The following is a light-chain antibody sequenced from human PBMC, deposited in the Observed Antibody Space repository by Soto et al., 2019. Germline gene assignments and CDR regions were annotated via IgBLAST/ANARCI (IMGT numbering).Light chain of an antibody. CDR3: CSYAGFSTPWV. CDR2: EGS. V-gene: IGLV2-23*01. Sequence: QSALTQPASVSGSPGQSITISCTGTSSDVGSYNLISWYQQHPGKAPKLMIYEGSKRPSGLSNRFSGSKSGNTASLTISGLQAEDEADYYCCSYAGFSTPWVFGGGTKVTVL. J-gene: IGLJ3*02. CDR1: SSDVGSYNL.